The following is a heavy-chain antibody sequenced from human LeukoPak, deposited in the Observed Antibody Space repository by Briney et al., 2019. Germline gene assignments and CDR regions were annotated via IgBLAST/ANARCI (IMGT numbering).Heavy chain of an antibody. CDR2: IYYSGST. D-gene: IGHD2-8*01. CDR1: GGSISSYY. Sequence: SETLSLTCTVSGGSISSYYWSWIRQPPGKGLEWIGYIYYSGSTNYNPSLKSRVTIPVDTSKNQFSLKLSSVTAADTAVYYCASSPYLVFEENWFDPWGQGTLVTVSS. CDR3: ASSPYLVFEENWFDP. V-gene: IGHV4-59*12. J-gene: IGHJ5*02.